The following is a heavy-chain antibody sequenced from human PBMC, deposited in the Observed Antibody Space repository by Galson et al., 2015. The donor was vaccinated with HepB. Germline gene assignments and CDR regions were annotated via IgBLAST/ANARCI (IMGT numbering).Heavy chain of an antibody. D-gene: IGHD2-21*02. J-gene: IGHJ4*02. V-gene: IGHV1-69*01. CDR1: GGTFSRFA. CDR2: NIPLFATI. Sequence: QSGAEVKKPGESLRISCKASGGTFSRFAVNWVRQAPGQGLEWIGGNIPLFATISYSPKFQGRVTISADESTSTTYMELSNLGSDDTAIYYCGRSSYLVVEPPAVPFDYWGQGTLVTVSS. CDR3: GRSSYLVVEPPAVPFDY.